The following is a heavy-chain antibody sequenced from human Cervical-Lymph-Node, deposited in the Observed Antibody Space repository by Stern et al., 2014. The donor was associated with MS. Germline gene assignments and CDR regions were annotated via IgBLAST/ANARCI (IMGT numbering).Heavy chain of an antibody. V-gene: IGHV1-69*09. CDR3: ARGVVSNRAAATLHNLFDP. Sequence: VPLVQSGAEVKKPGSSMNVSCKTSGGTFSSSYAITWMRQAPGQGLEWMGRIIPILGLANYAQKFQGRVVISADKSTSTTYMELSSLTSEDTAVYYCARGVVSNRAAATLHNLFDPWGQGTLVTVSS. CDR1: GGTFSSSYA. D-gene: IGHD2-15*01. J-gene: IGHJ5*02. CDR2: IIPILGLA.